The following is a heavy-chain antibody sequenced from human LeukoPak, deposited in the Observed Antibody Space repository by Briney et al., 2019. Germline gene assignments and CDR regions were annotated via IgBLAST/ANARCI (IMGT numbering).Heavy chain of an antibody. CDR1: GFTFDDYT. V-gene: IGHV3-9*01. CDR3: ARDLGYSGYALAGWFDP. Sequence: GGSLRLSCAASGFTFDDYTMHWVRQAPGKGLEWVSRITWNSNNIAYADSVKGRFTTSRDNAKNSLFLQMNSLRSEDTAVYYCARDLGYSGYALAGWFDPWGQGTLVTVSS. D-gene: IGHD5-12*01. CDR2: ITWNSNNI. J-gene: IGHJ5*02.